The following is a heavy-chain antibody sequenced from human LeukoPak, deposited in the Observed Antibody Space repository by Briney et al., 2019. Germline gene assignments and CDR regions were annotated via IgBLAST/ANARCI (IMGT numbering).Heavy chain of an antibody. D-gene: IGHD3-3*01. V-gene: IGHV4-61*02. J-gene: IGHJ4*02. CDR1: GGSISSGSYY. CDR3: AREGGDFWSGYYFGY. CDR2: IYTSGST. Sequence: SETLSLTCTVSGGSISSGSYYWSWIRQPAGKGLEWIGRIYTSGSTNYNPSLNSRVTISVDTSKNQFSLKLSSVTAADTAVYYCAREGGDFWSGYYFGYWGQGTLVTVSS.